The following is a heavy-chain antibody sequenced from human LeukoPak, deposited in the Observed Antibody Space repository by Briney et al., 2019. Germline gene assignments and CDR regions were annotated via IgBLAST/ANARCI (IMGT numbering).Heavy chain of an antibody. CDR2: IYYSGST. D-gene: IGHD6-13*01. V-gene: IGHV4-30-4*07. Sequence: SQTLSLTCAVSGGSISSGGYSWSWIRQPPGTGLEWIGYIYYSGSTYYNPSLKSRVTISVDTSKNQFSLKLSSVTAADTAVYYCARSYSSSWYVSDLYFDYWGQGTLVTVPS. CDR3: ARSYSSSWYVSDLYFDY. J-gene: IGHJ4*02. CDR1: GGSISSGGYS.